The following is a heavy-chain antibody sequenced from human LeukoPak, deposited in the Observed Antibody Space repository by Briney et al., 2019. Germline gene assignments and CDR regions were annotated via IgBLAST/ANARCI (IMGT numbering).Heavy chain of an antibody. V-gene: IGHV4-59*12. D-gene: IGHD6-13*01. CDR1: GGSISTYY. CDR2: IYHSGST. Sequence: SETLSLTCIVSGGSISTYYWNWIRQPPGKGLEWIGYIYHSGSTNYNPSLKSRVTISVDTSKNQFSLKLSSVTAADTAVYYCARGLRSSWYHRVLYWFDPWGQGTLVTVSS. J-gene: IGHJ5*02. CDR3: ARGLRSSWYHRVLYWFDP.